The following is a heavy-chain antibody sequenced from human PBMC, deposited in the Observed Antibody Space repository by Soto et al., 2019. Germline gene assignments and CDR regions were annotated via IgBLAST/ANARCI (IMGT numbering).Heavy chain of an antibody. V-gene: IGHV1-2*02. CDR2: IGPKRGDT. CDR3: GRGRSGDIVIFY. Sequence: QVQLVQSGAEVKESGASVKVSCKASGYTFSGYYIHWVRQAPGQAREWVGEIGPKRGDTRYAQKFQGRVTMTKDTSITTVYMELRNQSPDDTAVYFCGRGRSGDIVIFYWSQGTLVTVHS. D-gene: IGHD5-12*01. J-gene: IGHJ4*02. CDR1: GYTFSGYY.